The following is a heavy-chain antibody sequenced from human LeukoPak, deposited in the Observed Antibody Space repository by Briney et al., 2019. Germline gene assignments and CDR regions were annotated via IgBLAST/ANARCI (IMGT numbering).Heavy chain of an antibody. D-gene: IGHD6-13*01. J-gene: IGHJ4*02. CDR2: ISSSSSTI. Sequence: GSLRLSCAASGFTFSSYSMNWVRQAPGKGLEWVSYISSSSSTIYYPDSVKGRFTISRDNAKNSLYLQMNSLRGEDTAVYYCARDHDSSSCPHFDYWGQGTLVTVSP. V-gene: IGHV3-48*01. CDR1: GFTFSSYS. CDR3: ARDHDSSSCPHFDY.